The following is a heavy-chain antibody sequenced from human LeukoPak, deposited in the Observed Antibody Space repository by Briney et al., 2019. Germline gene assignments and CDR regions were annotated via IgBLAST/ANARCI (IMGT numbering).Heavy chain of an antibody. V-gene: IGHV2-26*02. Sequence: SGPVLVKPTETLTLTCTVSGFSLSNARMGVSWIRQPPGKALEWLAHIFSNDEKSYSTSLKSRLTISKDTSKSQEVVLTVTNMDPLDTATYFCARLFGDFYDRSGHYRGYFDYWGQGTLVTVSS. D-gene: IGHD3-22*01. CDR3: ARLFGDFYDRSGHYRGYFDY. CDR2: IFSNDEK. CDR1: GFSLSNARMG. J-gene: IGHJ4*02.